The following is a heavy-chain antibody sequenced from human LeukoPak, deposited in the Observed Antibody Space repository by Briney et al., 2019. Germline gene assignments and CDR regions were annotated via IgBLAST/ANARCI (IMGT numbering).Heavy chain of an antibody. CDR3: ARDTRTAQGFDY. CDR2: IFQSGHT. Sequence: SETLSLTCTVSDYSISSGYYWGWIRQPPGKGLEWTGSIFQSGHTYYSPSLKSRVTISVDTSNNRFSLSLSAVTAADTAIYYCARDTRTAQGFDYWGQGILVTVSS. D-gene: IGHD2-15*01. V-gene: IGHV4-38-2*02. J-gene: IGHJ4*02. CDR1: DYSISSGYY.